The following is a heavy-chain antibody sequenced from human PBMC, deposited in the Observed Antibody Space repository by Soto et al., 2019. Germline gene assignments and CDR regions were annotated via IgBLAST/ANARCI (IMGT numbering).Heavy chain of an antibody. CDR3: ARAQYCSTSSCYGTWYNCYYYMDV. Sequence: QVQLVQSGAEVKEPGASVKVSCKASGYTLTSYALHWVRKAPGQRLEWMGWINGGNGNTKYSQKVQIRVTITRDTSANIAYMVLRILRSEDTAAYSCARAQYCSTSSCYGTWYNCYYYMDVWGKGTTVTVSS. CDR1: GYTLTSYA. V-gene: IGHV1-3*01. D-gene: IGHD2-2*01. CDR2: INGGNGNT. J-gene: IGHJ6*03.